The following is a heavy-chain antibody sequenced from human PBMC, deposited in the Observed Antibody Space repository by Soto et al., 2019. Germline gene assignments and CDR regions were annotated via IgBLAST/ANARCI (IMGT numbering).Heavy chain of an antibody. V-gene: IGHV3-23*01. D-gene: IGHD1-7*01. CDR1: GFTFSTYS. J-gene: IGHJ3*01. Sequence: EVKLLESGGGVVQPGGSLRLSCAASGFTFSTYSMTWVRQAPGTGLEWVAHITASGGTTYYADSVKGRFTISRDTSRNTLYLQMNSLRAEDTALYYCAKCMQAYWNYYAHHVWGQGTMVTVSS. CDR3: AKCMQAYWNYYAHHV. CDR2: ITASGGTT.